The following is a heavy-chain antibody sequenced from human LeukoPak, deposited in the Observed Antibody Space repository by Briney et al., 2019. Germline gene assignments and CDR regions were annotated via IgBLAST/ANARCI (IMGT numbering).Heavy chain of an antibody. CDR3: GRTWIDVWTPDFDY. CDR2: INSNSGDT. D-gene: IGHD2-2*03. J-gene: IGHJ4*02. Sequence: GTSVKVSCKTSGYTFTAYNIHWVRQAPGHGLEWMGRINSNSGDTKYAQKFQGRVTMTRDTSISTVYMELSGLRSDDTAMFYCGRTWIDVWTPDFDYWGQGTLVTVSS. V-gene: IGHV1-2*06. CDR1: GYTFTAYN.